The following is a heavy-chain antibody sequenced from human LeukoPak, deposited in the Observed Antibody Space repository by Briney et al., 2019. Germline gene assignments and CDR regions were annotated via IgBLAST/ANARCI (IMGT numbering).Heavy chain of an antibody. CDR3: ARQTGSGLFILP. CDR2: IYYSGNT. Sequence: SETLSLTCTVSGGSISSSSYYWGWVRQPPGKGLEWIGSIYYSGNTYYNASLKSQVSISIDTSKNQFSLKLTSVTAADTAVYYCARQTGSGLFILPGGQGTLVTVSS. CDR1: GGSISSSSYY. J-gene: IGHJ4*02. D-gene: IGHD3/OR15-3a*01. V-gene: IGHV4-39*01.